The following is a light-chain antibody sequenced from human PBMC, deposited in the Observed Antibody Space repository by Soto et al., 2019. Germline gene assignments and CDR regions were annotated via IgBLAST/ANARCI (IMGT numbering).Light chain of an antibody. CDR2: SNN. Sequence: QAVVTQPTSASGTPGQRVTISCSGSSSNIGSKTVNWYQQLPGMAPKLLIFSNNQRPSGVPDRFSGSKSGTSASLAISGLQSEDEADYYCAAWDDSLNGWVFGGGTKVTVL. CDR1: SSNIGSKT. V-gene: IGLV1-44*01. J-gene: IGLJ3*02. CDR3: AAWDDSLNGWV.